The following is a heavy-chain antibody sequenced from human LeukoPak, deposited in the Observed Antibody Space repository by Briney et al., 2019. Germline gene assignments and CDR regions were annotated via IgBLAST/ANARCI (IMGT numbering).Heavy chain of an antibody. CDR3: ARRSGSTSPRYYFDY. Sequence: ASVXXXCXAAGGTFSSYAISWVRQAPGQGLXGRXGIIPIFGTANYAQKFQGRVTITADESTSTAYMELSSLRSEDTAVYYCARRSGSTSPRYYFDYWGQGTLVTVSS. J-gene: IGHJ4*02. CDR1: GGTFSSYA. D-gene: IGHD2-2*01. V-gene: IGHV1-69*13. CDR2: IIPIFGTA.